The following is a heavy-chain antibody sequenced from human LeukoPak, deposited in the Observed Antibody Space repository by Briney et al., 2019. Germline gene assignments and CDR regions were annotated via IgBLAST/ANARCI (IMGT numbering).Heavy chain of an antibody. J-gene: IGHJ4*02. CDR1: GGSISSYY. Sequence: PSETLSLTCTVSGGSISSYYWSWIRQPPGKGVEWIGYIYYSGTTNYNPSLKSRVTISVDTSKNQFSLRLNSVTAADTAVYYCARFEGYDFLTGYAYYFDYWGQGTLVTVSS. CDR2: IYYSGTT. CDR3: ARFEGYDFLTGYAYYFDY. D-gene: IGHD3-9*01. V-gene: IGHV4-59*01.